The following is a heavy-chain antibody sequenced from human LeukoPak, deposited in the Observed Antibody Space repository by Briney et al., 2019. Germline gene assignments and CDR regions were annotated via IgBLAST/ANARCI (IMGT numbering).Heavy chain of an antibody. J-gene: IGHJ4*02. CDR2: INPSGGST. Sequence: GASVKVSCKASGYTFTSYYMHWVRQAPGQGLEWMGIINPSGGSTSYAQKFQGRVTMTRDMSTSTVYMELSSLRSEDTAVYYCAMLYYYDSSGFRAVDYWGQGTLVTVSS. D-gene: IGHD3-22*01. V-gene: IGHV1-46*01. CDR1: GYTFTSYY. CDR3: AMLYYYDSSGFRAVDY.